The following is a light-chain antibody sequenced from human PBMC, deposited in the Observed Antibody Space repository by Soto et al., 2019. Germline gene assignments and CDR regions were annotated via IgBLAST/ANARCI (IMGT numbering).Light chain of an antibody. V-gene: IGLV1-44*01. CDR2: DNN. Sequence: QSVLTQPPSASGTPGQRVTISCSGSSSNIGTNTGNWYQQLPGTAPKLLIYDNNHRPSGVPDRFSGSKSGTSASLAISGLQSEPEADYYCAAWDDSLNGWVFGGGTKLTVL. CDR1: SSNIGTNT. J-gene: IGLJ3*02. CDR3: AAWDDSLNGWV.